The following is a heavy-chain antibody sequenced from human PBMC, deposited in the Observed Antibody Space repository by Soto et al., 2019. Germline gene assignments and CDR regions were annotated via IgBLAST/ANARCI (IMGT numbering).Heavy chain of an antibody. CDR1: GGSISSYY. CDR2: IYYSGST. D-gene: IGHD6-6*01. Sequence: SETLSLTCTVSGGSISSYYWSWIRQPPGKGLEWIGYIYYSGSTNYNPSLKSRVTISVDTSKNQFSLKLSSVTAADTAVYYCARRLPSGIAARPGWFDPWGQGTLVTVYS. CDR3: ARRLPSGIAARPGWFDP. V-gene: IGHV4-59*01. J-gene: IGHJ5*02.